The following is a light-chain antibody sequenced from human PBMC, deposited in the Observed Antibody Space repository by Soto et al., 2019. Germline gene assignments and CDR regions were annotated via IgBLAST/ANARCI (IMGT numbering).Light chain of an antibody. CDR1: SSNIGSNY. CDR2: RDS. Sequence: QSILAQPPSASGTPGQRVTISRSGSSSNIGSNYVYWYQQLPGTAPKVLIYRDSQRPSGVPDRFSGSKSGTSASLAISGLLSEDEAEYYCATREGSLRAHVVFGGGTQLTVL. J-gene: IGLJ2*01. V-gene: IGLV1-47*01. CDR3: ATREGSLRAHVV.